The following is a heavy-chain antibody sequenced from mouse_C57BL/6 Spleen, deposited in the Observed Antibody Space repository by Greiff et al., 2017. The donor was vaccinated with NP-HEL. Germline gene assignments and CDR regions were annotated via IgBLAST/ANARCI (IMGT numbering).Heavy chain of an antibody. D-gene: IGHD3-3*01. CDR2: INPNNGGT. CDR3: ARGTKDWYFDV. CDR1: GYTFTDYN. Sequence: VQLQQSGPELVKPGASVKIPCKASGYTFTDYNMDWVKQSHGKSLEWIGDINPNNGGTIYNQKFKGKATLTVDKSSSTAYMELRSLTSEDTAVYYCARGTKDWYFDVWGTGTTVTVSS. V-gene: IGHV1-18*01. J-gene: IGHJ1*03.